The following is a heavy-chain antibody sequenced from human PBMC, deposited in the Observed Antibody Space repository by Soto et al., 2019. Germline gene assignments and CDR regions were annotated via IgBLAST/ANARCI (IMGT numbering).Heavy chain of an antibody. CDR1: AYTFTNYY. Sequence: EVQLVQSGAEVKRPGESLKISCNGSAYTFTNYYIGWVRQVAGKGLEWMGIIYPGDSETTYSPSFQGQVTFSVDKSLNPAYGQGGSLKASDPAIYYFSPPRHYHGAAFDSWGHGTLVTVSS. V-gene: IGHV5-51*01. D-gene: IGHD3-10*01. CDR2: IYPGDSET. CDR3: SPPRHYHGAAFDS. J-gene: IGHJ4*01.